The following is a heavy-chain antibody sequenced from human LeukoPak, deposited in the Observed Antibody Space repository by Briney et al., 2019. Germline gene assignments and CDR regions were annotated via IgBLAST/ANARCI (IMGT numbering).Heavy chain of an antibody. CDR2: INHSGST. Sequence: SETLSLTCAVYGGSFSGYYWSWIRQPPGKGLEWIGEINHSGSTNYNPSLKSRVTISVDTSKNQFSLRLSSVTAADTALYYCAYSGSYGHLGYWGQGIPVTVAS. CDR3: AYSGSYGHLGY. CDR1: GGSFSGYY. J-gene: IGHJ4*02. V-gene: IGHV4-34*01. D-gene: IGHD1-26*01.